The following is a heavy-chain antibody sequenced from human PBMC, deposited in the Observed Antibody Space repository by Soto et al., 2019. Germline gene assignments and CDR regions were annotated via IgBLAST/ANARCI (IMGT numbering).Heavy chain of an antibody. Sequence: SETLSLTCTVSGVSISGYYWSWIRKSAGKGLEWIGRIYATGTTDYNPSLKSRVMMSVDTSKKQFSLRLRSVTAADTAVYYCVRDGTKTLRDWFDPWGQGISVTVSS. CDR1: GVSISGYY. J-gene: IGHJ5*02. CDR3: VRDGTKTLRDWFDP. D-gene: IGHD1-1*01. CDR2: IYATGTT. V-gene: IGHV4-4*07.